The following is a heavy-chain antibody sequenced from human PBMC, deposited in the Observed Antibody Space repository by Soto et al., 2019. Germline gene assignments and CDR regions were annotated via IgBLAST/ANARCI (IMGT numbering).Heavy chain of an antibody. V-gene: IGHV1-2*04. J-gene: IGHJ6*03. CDR3: ARDSSSWPPDYYMDV. Sequence: VSVKVSCKASGYAFTGDYVHWGRHAPGQGLEWMGWINPNSGGTNYAQKFQGWVTMTRDTSISTAYMELSRLRSDDTAVYYCARDSSSWPPDYYMDVWGKGTTVTVSS. D-gene: IGHD6-13*01. CDR1: GYAFTGDY. CDR2: INPNSGGT.